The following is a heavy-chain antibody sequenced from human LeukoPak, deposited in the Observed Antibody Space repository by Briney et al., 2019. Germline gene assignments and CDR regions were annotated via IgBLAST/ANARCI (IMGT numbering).Heavy chain of an antibody. CDR3: ARDRSGYANDAFDF. Sequence: PGGSLRLSCAASGFTFSSYNMNWVRQAPGKGLEWVAVLSYGGTNKYYADSVKGRFTISRDNSKNTMFLQMNSLRAEDTAVYHCARDRSGYANDAFDFWGQGTMVTVSS. J-gene: IGHJ3*01. D-gene: IGHD3-3*01. V-gene: IGHV3-30-3*01. CDR1: GFTFSSYN. CDR2: LSYGGTNK.